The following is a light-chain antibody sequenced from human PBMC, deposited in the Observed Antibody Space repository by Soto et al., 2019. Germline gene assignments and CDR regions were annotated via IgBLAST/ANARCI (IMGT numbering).Light chain of an antibody. CDR2: EVT. CDR3: SSYTGTNTLEV. Sequence: QSALAQPASVSGSPGQSITISCTGTSSDVGAYNYVSWYQQHPGKAPKPMIYEVTTRPSGVSSRFSGSKSGNTASLTISGLQAEDEADYYCSSYTGTNTLEVFGTGTKVTVL. CDR1: SSDVGAYNY. V-gene: IGLV2-14*01. J-gene: IGLJ1*01.